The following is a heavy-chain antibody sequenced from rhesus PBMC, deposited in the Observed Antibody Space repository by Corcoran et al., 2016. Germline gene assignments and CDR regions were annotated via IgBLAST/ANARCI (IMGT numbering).Heavy chain of an antibody. CDR1: GFSISTTGTV. J-gene: IGHJ2*01. CDR2: IYWNDSK. D-gene: IGHD3-16*01. Sequence: QVTLKESGPALVKPTQTLTLTCPFSGFSISTTGTVVGWIRQPPGKALEWLSSIYWNDSKYYSTSLKSRLTISKDTSKNQVVLTMTNMDPVDTATYYCARVTYYSGSYYYRRWYFDLWGPGTPITISS. V-gene: IGHV2-95*01. CDR3: ARVTYYSGSYYYRRWYFDL.